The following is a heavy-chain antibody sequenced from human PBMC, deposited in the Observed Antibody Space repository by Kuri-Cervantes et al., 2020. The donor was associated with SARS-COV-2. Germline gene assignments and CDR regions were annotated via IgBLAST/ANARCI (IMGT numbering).Heavy chain of an antibody. CDR3: ARGYAMDF. V-gene: IGHV1-8*02. Sequence: ASVKVSCKTSAYIFNTSDIYWVRQATGQGLEWMGYMSPKSGKTGYAEKFQGRVSLTRNTSISSVYMELSSLRSDDTAVYYCARGYAMDFWGQGTTVTVSS. J-gene: IGHJ6*02. CDR2: MSPKSGKT. CDR1: AYIFNTSD.